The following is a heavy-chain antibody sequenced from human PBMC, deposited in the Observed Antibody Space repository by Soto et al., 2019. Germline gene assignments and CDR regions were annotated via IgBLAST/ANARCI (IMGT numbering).Heavy chain of an antibody. CDR2: ISYDGSNK. J-gene: IGHJ6*02. Sequence: QVQLVESGGGVVQPGRSLRLSCAASGFTFSSYAMHWVRQAPGKGLEWVAVISYDGSNKYYADSVKGRFTISRDNSKNTLYLQMNSLRAEDTAVYYCARDLSFYDILTGYQRPYYYYGMDVWGQGTTFTVSS. D-gene: IGHD3-9*01. CDR1: GFTFSSYA. V-gene: IGHV3-30-3*01. CDR3: ARDLSFYDILTGYQRPYYYYGMDV.